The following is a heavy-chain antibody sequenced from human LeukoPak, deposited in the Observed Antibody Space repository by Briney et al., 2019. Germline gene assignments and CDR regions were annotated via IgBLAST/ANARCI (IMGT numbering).Heavy chain of an antibody. CDR1: RFTFSNYW. Sequence: GGSLRLSCAASRFTFSNYWMNWVRQAPGKGLEWVSSISSSSSYIYYADSVKGRFTISRDNAKNSLYLQMNSLRAEDTAVYYCASLDSSSWFMYDYWGQGTLVTVSS. J-gene: IGHJ4*02. V-gene: IGHV3-21*01. D-gene: IGHD6-13*01. CDR2: ISSSSSYI. CDR3: ASLDSSSWFMYDY.